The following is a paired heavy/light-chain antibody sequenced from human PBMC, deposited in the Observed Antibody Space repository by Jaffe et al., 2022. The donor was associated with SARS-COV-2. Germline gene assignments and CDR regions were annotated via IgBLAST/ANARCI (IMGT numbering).Heavy chain of an antibody. Sequence: EVQMVESGGGLVQPGGSLRLSCAASGFTFSRYWLTWVRQAPGKGLEWVASIKEDGSQTYYVESVKGRFTISRDNAKSSLYLQMTSLRAEDTAVYYCAWGWGSHDYWGQGTLVTVSS. CDR3: AWGWGSHDY. CDR1: GFTFSRYW. J-gene: IGHJ4*02. D-gene: IGHD3-16*01. V-gene: IGHV3-7*01. CDR2: IKEDGSQT.
Light chain of an antibody. J-gene: IGKJ2*01. CDR2: GAS. V-gene: IGKV3-20*01. Sequence: EMVLTQSPGTLSLSPGERATLSCRASQSFSSAYLAWYQQKPGQAPRLLIYGASTRATGIPDRFSGSGSGTDFTLTISRLEPEDFAVYYCQQYGRSPPNTFGQGTKLEIK. CDR1: QSFSSAY. CDR3: QQYGRSPPNT.